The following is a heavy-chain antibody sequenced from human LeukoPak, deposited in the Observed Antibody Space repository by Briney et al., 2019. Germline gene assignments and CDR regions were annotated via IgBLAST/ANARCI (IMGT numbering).Heavy chain of an antibody. J-gene: IGHJ4*02. CDR3: ARTFDTSGYYYYYDN. D-gene: IGHD3-22*01. CDR1: GGSISSNY. Sequence: SETLSLTCTVSGGSISSNYWSWIRQPPGKGLEWIGYIHKNVGTNYNPSLKSRVTISLDTSKNQFPLKLSSVTAADTAVYYCARTFDTSGYYYYYDNWGQGTLVTVSS. V-gene: IGHV4-59*01. CDR2: IHKNVGT.